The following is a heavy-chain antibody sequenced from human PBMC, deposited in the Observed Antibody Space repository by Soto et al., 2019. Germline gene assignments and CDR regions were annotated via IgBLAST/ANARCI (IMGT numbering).Heavy chain of an antibody. D-gene: IGHD3-3*01. CDR2: INQDGTKI. V-gene: IGHV3-7*03. CDR1: GSSISSHW. J-gene: IGHJ4*02. Sequence: XGSLRLSCAASGSSISSHWMSWVRQAPGNGLEWVANINQDGTKIHYVDSVKGRFTISRDNAKNSLHLQLSSLRADDTAVYFCARGEEWLLLSLQGVFDQWGQGTLVTVSS. CDR3: ARGEEWLLLSLQGVFDQ.